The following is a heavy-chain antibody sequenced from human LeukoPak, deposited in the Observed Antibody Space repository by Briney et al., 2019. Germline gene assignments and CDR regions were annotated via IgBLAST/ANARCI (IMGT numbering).Heavy chain of an antibody. CDR2: ISGSGGST. CDR1: GFTFSSYA. D-gene: IGHD3-22*01. CDR3: AKADSGYDYTQNYYDSSGYYLPFDY. Sequence: GGALRLSCAASGFTFSSYAMRWVRQAPGKGLEWVSAISGSGGSTYYADFVKGRFTISRDNSKNTLYLQMNSLRAEDTAVYYCAKADSGYDYTQNYYDSSGYYLPFDYWGQGTLVTVSS. V-gene: IGHV3-23*01. J-gene: IGHJ4*01.